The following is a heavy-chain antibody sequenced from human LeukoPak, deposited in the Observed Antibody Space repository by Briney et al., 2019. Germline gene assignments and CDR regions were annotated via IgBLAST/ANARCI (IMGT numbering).Heavy chain of an antibody. CDR3: ARHLLSGDFWGIDY. V-gene: IGHV3-21*01. J-gene: IGHJ4*02. D-gene: IGHD3-16*01. CDR1: GFTFSNAW. Sequence: GGSLRLSCAASGFTFSNAWLSWVRQAPGKGLEWASSISSSGTYIYYADSLKGRFTISRDNAANSLYLQMNSLRAEDTAVYYCARHLLSGDFWGIDYWGQGTLVTVSS. CDR2: ISSSGTYI.